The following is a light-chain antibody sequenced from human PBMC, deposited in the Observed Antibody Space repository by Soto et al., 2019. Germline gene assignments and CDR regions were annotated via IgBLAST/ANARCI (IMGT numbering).Light chain of an antibody. Sequence: QSALTQPASVSGSPGQSITISCTGTSSDVGGYNYVSWYQQHPGKAPKLMIYDVSNRPSGVSNRFSGSKSGNTASLTISGRRAEDEADYYCSSYTSSSTLVFGGGTQLTVL. CDR2: DVS. J-gene: IGLJ2*01. V-gene: IGLV2-14*01. CDR3: SSYTSSSTLV. CDR1: SSDVGGYNY.